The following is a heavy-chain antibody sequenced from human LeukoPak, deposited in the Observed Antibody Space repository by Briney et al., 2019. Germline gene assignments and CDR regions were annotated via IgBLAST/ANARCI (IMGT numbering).Heavy chain of an antibody. V-gene: IGHV3-74*01. CDR3: ARDRGTGGYWYFDL. CDR2: INSDGSST. J-gene: IGHJ2*01. Sequence: PGGSLRLSCAASGFTFSSYWMHWVRQAPGKGLVWVSRINSDGSSTSYADSVKGRFTISRDNARNTLYLQMNSLRAEDTAVYYCARDRGTGGYWYFDLWGRGTLVTVSS. D-gene: IGHD4-23*01. CDR1: GFTFSSYW.